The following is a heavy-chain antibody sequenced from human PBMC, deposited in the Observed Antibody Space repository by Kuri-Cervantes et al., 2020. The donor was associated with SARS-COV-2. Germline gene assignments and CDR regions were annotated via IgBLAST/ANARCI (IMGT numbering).Heavy chain of an antibody. Sequence: SETLSLTCTVSGGSISRGGYYWSWIRQHPEKGLEWIGYIYYSGDTYYNPSLKSRVSMSVDTSKSQFSLNLSSVTAADTTVYYCARGMQQWPFDYWGQGTLVTVSS. D-gene: IGHD6-19*01. V-gene: IGHV4-31*03. CDR2: IYYSGDT. CDR1: GGSISRGGYY. J-gene: IGHJ4*02. CDR3: ARGMQQWPFDY.